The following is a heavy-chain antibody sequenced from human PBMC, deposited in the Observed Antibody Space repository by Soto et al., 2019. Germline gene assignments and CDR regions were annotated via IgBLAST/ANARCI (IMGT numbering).Heavy chain of an antibody. CDR2: IIPILGIA. V-gene: IGHV1-69*08. D-gene: IGHD3-22*01. CDR1: GGTFSSYT. J-gene: IGHJ5*02. Sequence: QVQLVQSGAEVKKPGSSVKVSCKASGGTFSSYTISWVRQAPGQGLEWMGRIIPILGIANYAQKFQGRVTITADKSTSTAYMELSSLRSEHTAVYYCAREKYYYDSSGYYFNWFDPWGQGTLVTVSS. CDR3: AREKYYYDSSGYYFNWFDP.